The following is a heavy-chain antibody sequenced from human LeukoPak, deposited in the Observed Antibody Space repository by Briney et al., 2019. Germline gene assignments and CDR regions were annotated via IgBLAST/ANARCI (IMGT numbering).Heavy chain of an antibody. CDR2: IYSGGTT. V-gene: IGHV3-66*01. Sequence: GGSLRLSCVVSGLTVSSNYMSWVRQAPGKGLEWVSVIYSGGTTNYADSVKGRFLVYRDNSKNTLYLQMNSLRAEDTAVYYCASELTTGYWGQGTLVTVSS. D-gene: IGHD4-17*01. J-gene: IGHJ4*02. CDR1: GLTVSSNY. CDR3: ASELTTGY.